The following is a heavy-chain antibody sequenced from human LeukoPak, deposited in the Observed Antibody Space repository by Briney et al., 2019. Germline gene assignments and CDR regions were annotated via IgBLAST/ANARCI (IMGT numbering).Heavy chain of an antibody. Sequence: GGSLRLSCAASGSTFSSYSMNWVRQAPGKGLEWVSSISSSSSYIYYADSVKGRFTISRDNAKNSLYLQMNSLRAEDTAVYYCARDPFIIYYDSSGYLYWGQGTLVTVSS. CDR2: ISSSSSYI. V-gene: IGHV3-21*01. CDR3: ARDPFIIYYDSSGYLY. CDR1: GSTFSSYS. J-gene: IGHJ4*02. D-gene: IGHD3-22*01.